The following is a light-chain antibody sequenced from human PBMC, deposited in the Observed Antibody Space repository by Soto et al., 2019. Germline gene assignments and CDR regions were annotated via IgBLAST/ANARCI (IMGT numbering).Light chain of an antibody. CDR3: QQSYSTPRT. CDR1: QDISTW. Sequence: DIQMTQSPSTLSASVGYRVTITCRASQDISTWLAWYQQKPGRAPKLLIFAASTLVRGVPSRFSGRGSGTDFTLTISSLQPEDFATYYCQQSYSTPRTFGQGTKVDIK. V-gene: IGKV1-39*01. J-gene: IGKJ1*01. CDR2: AAS.